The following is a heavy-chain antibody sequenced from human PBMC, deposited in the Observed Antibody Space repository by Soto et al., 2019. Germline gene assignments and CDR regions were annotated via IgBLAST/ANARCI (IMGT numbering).Heavy chain of an antibody. CDR1: GFTFSSYA. V-gene: IGHV3-64D*06. Sequence: GGSLRLSCSASGFTFSSYAMHWVRQAPGKGLEYVSAISSNGGSTYYADSVKGRFTISRDNSKNTLYLQMSSLRAEDTAVYYCVKDRDSSSPLVSMDVWGQGTTVTVSS. D-gene: IGHD6-13*01. CDR2: ISSNGGST. CDR3: VKDRDSSSPLVSMDV. J-gene: IGHJ6*02.